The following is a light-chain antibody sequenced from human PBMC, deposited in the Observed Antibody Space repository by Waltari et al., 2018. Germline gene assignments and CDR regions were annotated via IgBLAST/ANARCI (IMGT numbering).Light chain of an antibody. CDR3: QQGYNYAFT. CDR2: RAS. V-gene: IGKV1-17*01. Sequence: DIQMTQSPSSLSASVGDTVTITCQASQGIGNNLNWYQQKPGKAPKLRIYRASSLQSGIPSRFSGSGSGTEFTLTISSLQPEDFATDYCQQGYNYAFTFGPGTKLDIK. J-gene: IGKJ3*01. CDR1: QGIGNN.